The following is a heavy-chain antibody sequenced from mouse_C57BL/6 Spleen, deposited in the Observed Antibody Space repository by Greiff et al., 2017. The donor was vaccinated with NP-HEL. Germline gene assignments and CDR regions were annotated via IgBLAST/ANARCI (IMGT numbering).Heavy chain of an antibody. J-gene: IGHJ3*01. V-gene: IGHV1-15*01. CDR3: TRSEGYDYDGFAY. D-gene: IGHD2-4*01. CDR1: GYTFTDYE. CDR2: IDPETGGT. Sequence: VQLQQSGAELVRPGASVTLSCKASGYTFTDYEMHWVKQTPVHGLEWIGAIDPETGGTAYNQKFKGKAILTADKSSSTAYMELRSLTSEDSAVYYCTRSEGYDYDGFAYWGQGTLVTVSA.